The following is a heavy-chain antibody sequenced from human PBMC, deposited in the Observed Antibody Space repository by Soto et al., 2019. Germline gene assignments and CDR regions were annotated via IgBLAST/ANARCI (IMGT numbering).Heavy chain of an antibody. V-gene: IGHV3-9*01. CDR1: GFTFDDYA. Sequence: PGGSLRLSCAASGFTFDDYAMHWVRQAPGKGLEWVSCISWNSGSKGYADSVKGRFTISRDNSKYSLYLQMNSLRPEETALYFCAKVRGNVYLTDYFDXWGQGSLVTVSX. J-gene: IGHJ4*02. CDR2: ISWNSGSK. CDR3: AKVRGNVYLTDYFDX. D-gene: IGHD2-2*02.